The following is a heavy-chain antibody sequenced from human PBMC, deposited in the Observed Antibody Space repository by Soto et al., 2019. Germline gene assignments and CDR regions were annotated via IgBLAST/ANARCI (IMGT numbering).Heavy chain of an antibody. CDR1: GFTVSSNY. CDR2: LFSGGRT. Sequence: PGGSLRLSCAASGFTVSSNYMSWVRQAPGQGLEWVSVLFSGGRTYYADSVRGRFTISRDNSKNTLYLQMNSLRAEDTAVYFCARGPYGDNMGVDYWGLGTLVTVSS. D-gene: IGHD4-17*01. J-gene: IGHJ4*02. CDR3: ARGPYGDNMGVDY. V-gene: IGHV3-66*01.